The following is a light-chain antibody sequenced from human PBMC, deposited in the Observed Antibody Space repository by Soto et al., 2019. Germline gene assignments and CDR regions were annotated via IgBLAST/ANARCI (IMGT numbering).Light chain of an antibody. CDR1: SSDIGAYDY. Sequence: QSALTQPASVSGSPGQSITISCSGTSSDIGAYDYVSWYQQHPGRAPKLIIYDVNKRPSGVPDRFSGSKSGNTASLTISGLQAEVEADYYCCSYAGSYTYVFGTGTKLTVL. V-gene: IGLV2-11*01. CDR2: DVN. J-gene: IGLJ1*01. CDR3: CSYAGSYTYV.